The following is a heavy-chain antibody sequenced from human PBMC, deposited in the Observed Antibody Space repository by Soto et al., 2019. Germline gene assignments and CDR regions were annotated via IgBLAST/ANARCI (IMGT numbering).Heavy chain of an antibody. J-gene: IGHJ3*02. CDR3: ARGDLSMVWGVIINAFDI. D-gene: IGHD3-10*01. V-gene: IGHV1-8*01. Sequence: QVQLVQSGAEVKKPGASVKVSCKASGYTFTSYDINWVRQATGQGLEWMGWMNPNSGNTGYAQKFQGRVTMNRNTSISTAYMELSSLRSEDTAVYYCARGDLSMVWGVIINAFDIWGQGTMVTVSS. CDR1: GYTFTSYD. CDR2: MNPNSGNT.